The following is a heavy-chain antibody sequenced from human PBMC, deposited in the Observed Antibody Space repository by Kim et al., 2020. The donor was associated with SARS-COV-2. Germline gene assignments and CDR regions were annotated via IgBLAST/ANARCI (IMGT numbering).Heavy chain of an antibody. CDR1: GHSFTSYW. V-gene: IGHV5-51*01. CDR2: IYPGDSDT. D-gene: IGHD4-17*01. CDR3: ASRHDYGDYVGAFDI. Sequence: GESLKISCKGSGHSFTSYWIGWVRQMPGKGLEWMGIIYPGDSDTRYSPSFQGQVTISADKSISTAYLQWSSLKASDTAMYYCASRHDYGDYVGAFDIWGQGTMVTVSS. J-gene: IGHJ3*02.